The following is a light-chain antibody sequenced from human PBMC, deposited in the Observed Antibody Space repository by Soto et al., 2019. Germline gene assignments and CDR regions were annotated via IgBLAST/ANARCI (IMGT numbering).Light chain of an antibody. V-gene: IGKV3-11*01. CDR1: QSISSY. CDR3: QQRSNWPLT. Sequence: DIVLTQSPATLSLSPGERATLSCRASQSISSYLAWYQQKPGQAPRLLIYDASNRATGIPVRFSGSGSGTDFTLIISSLEPEDFAFYYCQQRSNWPLTFGPGTKVDIK. J-gene: IGKJ3*01. CDR2: DAS.